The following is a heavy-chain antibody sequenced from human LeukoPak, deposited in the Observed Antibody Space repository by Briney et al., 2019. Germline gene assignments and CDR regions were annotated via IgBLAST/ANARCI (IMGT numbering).Heavy chain of an antibody. CDR2: IIPIFGTA. CDR3: ARAGFTSGSYDY. Sequence: ASVKVSCKASGYTFTSYDINWVRQATGQGLEWMGGIIPIFGTANYAQKFQGRVTITADESTSTAYMELSSLRSEDTAVYYCARAGFTSGSYDYWGQGTLVTVSS. V-gene: IGHV1-69*13. J-gene: IGHJ4*02. D-gene: IGHD1-26*01. CDR1: GYTFTSYD.